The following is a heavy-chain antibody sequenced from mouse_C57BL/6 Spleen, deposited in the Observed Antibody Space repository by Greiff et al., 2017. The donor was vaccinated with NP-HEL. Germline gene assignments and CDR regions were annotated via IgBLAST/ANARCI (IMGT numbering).Heavy chain of an antibody. CDR1: GYTFTSYG. CDR3: ARSYGNYVKVDY. D-gene: IGHD2-1*01. J-gene: IGHJ4*01. V-gene: IGHV1-81*01. Sequence: QVQLKQSGAELARPGASVKLSCKASGYTFTSYGISWVKQRTGQGLEWIGEIYPRSGNTYYNEKFKGKATLTADKSSSTAYMELRSLTSEDSAVYFCARSYGNYVKVDYWGQGTSVTVSS. CDR2: IYPRSGNT.